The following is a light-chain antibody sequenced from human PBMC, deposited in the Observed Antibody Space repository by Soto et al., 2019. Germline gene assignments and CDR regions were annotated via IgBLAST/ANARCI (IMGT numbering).Light chain of an antibody. J-gene: IGKJ1*01. Sequence: PGETATLSCRASQSLRSGDLACYQQIPGQAPGLLIYGASSRATGIPDGFSGSGSGTDFNLTVSRLAPEDFVVYYCHQYGTSPRTFGQGTKVDIK. CDR1: QSLRSGD. CDR2: GAS. CDR3: HQYGTSPRT. V-gene: IGKV3-20*01.